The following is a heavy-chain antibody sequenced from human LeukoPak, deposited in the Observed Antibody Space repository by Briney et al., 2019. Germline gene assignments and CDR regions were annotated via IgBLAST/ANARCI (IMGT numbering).Heavy chain of an antibody. D-gene: IGHD5-18*01. J-gene: IGHJ4*02. CDR3: GRGSYSRFDY. Sequence: ASVKVSCKASGYTFTSYFIHWVRQAPGQGLEWMGIINPSGGSPNYAQQFQGRVTMTRDTSTSTVHMELSSLRSEDTAVYYCGRGSYSRFDYWGQGTLVTVSS. V-gene: IGHV1-46*01. CDR2: INPSGGSP. CDR1: GYTFTSYF.